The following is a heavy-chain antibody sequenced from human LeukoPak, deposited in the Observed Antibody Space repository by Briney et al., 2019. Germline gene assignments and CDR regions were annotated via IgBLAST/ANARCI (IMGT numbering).Heavy chain of an antibody. CDR2: INDSGGNT. CDR1: GFTFSNYA. V-gene: IGHV3-23*01. Sequence: GGSLRLSCAASGFTFSNYAMSWVRQAPGKGLEWVSSINDSGGNTYYADSVKGRCSISRDNSKNTLYLQMNSLRAEDTAIFYCAKLIAAAGTGFWGQGTLVTVSS. D-gene: IGHD6-13*01. CDR3: AKLIAAAGTGF. J-gene: IGHJ4*02.